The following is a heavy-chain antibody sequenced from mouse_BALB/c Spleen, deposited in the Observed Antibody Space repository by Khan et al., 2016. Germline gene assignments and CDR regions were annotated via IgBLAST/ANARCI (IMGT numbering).Heavy chain of an antibody. CDR2: IYPGDGDT. V-gene: IGHV1-80*01. CDR3: ASGVRPDY. CDR1: GYAFSSYW. Sequence: QVQLQQSGAELVRPGSSVKISCKASGYAFSSYWMNWVKQRPGQGLEWIGQIYPGDGDTNYNGKFKGKATLTAEKSSSTAYMQLSSLTSEDSAVYFYASGVRPDYWGQGTTLTVSS. J-gene: IGHJ2*01. D-gene: IGHD2-13*01.